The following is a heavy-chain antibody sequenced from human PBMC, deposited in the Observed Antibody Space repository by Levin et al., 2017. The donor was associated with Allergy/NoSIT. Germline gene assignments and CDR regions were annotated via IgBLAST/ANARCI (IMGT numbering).Heavy chain of an antibody. CDR1: GFTFSSYA. V-gene: IGHV3-30-3*01. D-gene: IGHD1-26*01. CDR2: ISYDGSNK. J-gene: IGHJ6*02. Sequence: GESLKISCAASGFTFSSYAMHWVRQAPGKGLEWVAVISYDGSNKYYADSVKGRFTISRDNSKNTLYLQMNSLRAEDTAVYYCARDQKEWELPGDYYYYGMDVWGQGTTVTVSS. CDR3: ARDQKEWELPGDYYYYGMDV.